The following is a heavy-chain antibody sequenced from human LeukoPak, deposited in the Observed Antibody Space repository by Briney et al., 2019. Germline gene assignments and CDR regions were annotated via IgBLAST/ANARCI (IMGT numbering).Heavy chain of an antibody. CDR1: GFTFSNAW. CDR3: TRAYPSVRGPYYYYYYMDV. D-gene: IGHD3-10*01. J-gene: IGHJ6*03. CDR2: IKTKIDGGTT. V-gene: IGHV3-15*01. Sequence: PGGSLRLSCGASGFTFSNAWMSWVRQAPGKGLEWVGRIKTKIDGGTTDYAAPVKGRFTISRDDSKSIAYLQMNSLKTEDTAVYYCTRAYPSVRGPYYYYYYMDVWGKGTTVTISS.